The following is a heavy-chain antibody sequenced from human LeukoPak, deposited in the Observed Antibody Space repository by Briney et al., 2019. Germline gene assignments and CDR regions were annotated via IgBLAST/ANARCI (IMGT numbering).Heavy chain of an antibody. J-gene: IGHJ6*04. CDR2: INPSGGST. CDR1: GYTFTSYH. V-gene: IGHV1-46*01. D-gene: IGHD3-3*01. Sequence: ASVKVSCKASGYTFTSYHMHWVRQAPGQGLEWMGIINPSGGSTSYAQKFQGRVTMTRDMSTSTVYMELSSLRSEDTAVYYCASKSGYDFWSGYNPPDVWGKGTTVTVSS. CDR3: ASKSGYDFWSGYNPPDV.